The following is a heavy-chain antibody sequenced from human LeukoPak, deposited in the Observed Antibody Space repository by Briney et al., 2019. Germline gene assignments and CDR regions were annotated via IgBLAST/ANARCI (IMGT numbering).Heavy chain of an antibody. V-gene: IGHV4-38-2*02. J-gene: IGHJ4*02. CDR3: ARKHPIMVPIDY. CDR1: GYSISSGYY. Sequence: SETLSLTCTVPGYSISSGYYWGWIRQPPGKGLEWIGSIYHSGTTYYNPSLKSRVTISLDTSKSQFSLKLNSVTAADTAVYYCARKHPIMVPIDYWGQGTLVTVSS. CDR2: IYHSGTT. D-gene: IGHD3-10*01.